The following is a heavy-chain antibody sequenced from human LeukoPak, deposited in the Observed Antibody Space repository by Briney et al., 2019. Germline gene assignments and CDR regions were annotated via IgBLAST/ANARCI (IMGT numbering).Heavy chain of an antibody. Sequence: SETLSLTCTVSGGSISGYFWSWIRQPAGKGLEWVGRIHDNGDSNHNPSLKSRVTMALDTSRNQVSLKLTSVTAADTAVYYCARAHSGCGGTCPSDHWGPGNLVTVSS. CDR2: IHDNGDS. CDR3: ARAHSGCGGTCPSDH. V-gene: IGHV4-4*07. J-gene: IGHJ4*02. D-gene: IGHD2-15*01. CDR1: GGSISGYF.